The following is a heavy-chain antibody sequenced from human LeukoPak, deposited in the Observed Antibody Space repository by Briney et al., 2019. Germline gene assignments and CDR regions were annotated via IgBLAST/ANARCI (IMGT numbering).Heavy chain of an antibody. CDR1: GFTFTSFS. D-gene: IGHD3-22*01. J-gene: IGHJ4*02. CDR2: INTVATYI. CDR3: AILWWNGDSGGCYCYYDY. V-gene: IGHV3-21*01. Sequence: GGSLRLSCAASGFTFTSFSFNWVRQAPGKGLEWVSSINTVATYIYYADSVRGRFTISRDNAKNSVYLQMNNLRVEDTGVYYCAILWWNGDSGGCYCYYDYWGQGTLVTVSS.